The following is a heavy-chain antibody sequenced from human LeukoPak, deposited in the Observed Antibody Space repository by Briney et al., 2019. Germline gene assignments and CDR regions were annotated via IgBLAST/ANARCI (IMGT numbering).Heavy chain of an antibody. Sequence: PGGSLRLSCAASGFTFSSYWMSWVRQAPGKGLEWVANIKQDGSEKYYVDSVKGRFTISGDNAKNSLYLQMNSLRAEDTAVYYCAREWLGYSYGTRTPYFDYWGQGTLVTVSS. D-gene: IGHD5-18*01. V-gene: IGHV3-7*01. CDR2: IKQDGSEK. J-gene: IGHJ4*02. CDR1: GFTFSSYW. CDR3: AREWLGYSYGTRTPYFDY.